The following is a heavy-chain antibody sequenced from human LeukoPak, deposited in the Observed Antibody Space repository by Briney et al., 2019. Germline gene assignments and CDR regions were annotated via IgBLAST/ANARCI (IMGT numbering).Heavy chain of an antibody. Sequence: PSETLSLTCTVSGGSISSSIYYWGWIRQPPGKGLEWIGSIYYSGSTYYNPSLNSRVTISVDTSKNQFSLKLSSVTAADTAAYFCARCPNYYDSSGWHYSGSDYWGQGTLVTVSS. D-gene: IGHD3-22*01. V-gene: IGHV4-39*01. CDR2: IYYSGST. CDR3: ARCPNYYDSSGWHYSGSDY. J-gene: IGHJ4*02. CDR1: GGSISSSIYY.